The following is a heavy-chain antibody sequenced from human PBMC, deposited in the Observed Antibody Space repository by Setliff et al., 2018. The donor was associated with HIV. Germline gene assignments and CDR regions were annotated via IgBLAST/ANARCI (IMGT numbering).Heavy chain of an antibody. V-gene: IGHV3-9*01. CDR3: ARFHMGHFDS. CDR1: GFTFDEYA. Sequence: GGSLRLSCAASGFTFDEYALHWVRQAPGKGLEWVSSIGWNGVSIAYADSVKGRFTISRDNSKNTLYVQMNSLRAEDTAVYYCARFHMGHFDSWGQGTLVTVSS. CDR2: IGWNGVSI. J-gene: IGHJ4*02.